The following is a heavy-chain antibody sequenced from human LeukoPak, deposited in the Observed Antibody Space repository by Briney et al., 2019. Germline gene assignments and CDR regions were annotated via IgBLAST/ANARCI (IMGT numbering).Heavy chain of an antibody. V-gene: IGHV4-31*03. CDR2: IYYSGST. J-gene: IGHJ5*02. CDR1: GGSLSSGGYY. Sequence: PSETLSLTCTVSGGSLSSGGYYWRWIRQHPGKGLEWIGYIYYSGSTYYNPSRKSRVTISVDTSKNQFSLKLSSVTAADTAVYYCARDRVDVVVPAAMGGQLWFDPWGQGTLVTVSS. CDR3: ARDRVDVVVPAAMGGQLWFDP. D-gene: IGHD2-2*01.